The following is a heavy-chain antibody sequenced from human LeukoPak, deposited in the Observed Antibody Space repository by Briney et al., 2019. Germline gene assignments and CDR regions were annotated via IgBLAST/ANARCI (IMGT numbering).Heavy chain of an antibody. Sequence: PGGSLRLSCAASGFTFSSYAMSWVRQAPGKGLEWVSAISGSGGSTYYADSVKGRFTISRDNAKNSLYLQMNSLRAEDTAVYYCARDLSVADAFDIWGQGTMVTVSS. V-gene: IGHV3-23*01. D-gene: IGHD2-21*01. CDR2: ISGSGGST. J-gene: IGHJ3*02. CDR3: ARDLSVADAFDI. CDR1: GFTFSSYA.